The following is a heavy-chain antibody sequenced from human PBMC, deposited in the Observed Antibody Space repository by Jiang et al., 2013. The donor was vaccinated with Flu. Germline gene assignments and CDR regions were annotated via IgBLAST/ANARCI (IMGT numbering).Heavy chain of an antibody. D-gene: IGHD3-10*01. V-gene: IGHV3-48*02. CDR3: ARERDGAFRGVIGDY. CDR2: ISSSSSTI. Sequence: QLLESGGGLVQPGGSLRLSCAASGFTFSSYSMNWVRQAPGKGLEWVSYISSSSSTIYYADSVKGRFTISRDNAKNSLYLQMNSLRDEDTAVYYCARERDGAFRGVIGDYWGQGTLVTVSS. J-gene: IGHJ4*02. CDR1: GFTFSSYS.